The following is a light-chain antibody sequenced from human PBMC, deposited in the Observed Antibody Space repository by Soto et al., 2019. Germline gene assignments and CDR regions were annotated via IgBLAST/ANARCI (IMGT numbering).Light chain of an antibody. J-gene: IGKJ4*01. CDR3: QLLNSYPLT. CDR2: HAS. V-gene: IGKV1-5*01. Sequence: DIQMTQSPSTLPASVGDRVTITCRASQSISNWLAWYQQKPETAPKLLIYHASSLESGVPSRFSGSGSGTDFTLSISSLQPEDFATYYCQLLNSYPLTCGGGTKVDIK. CDR1: QSISNW.